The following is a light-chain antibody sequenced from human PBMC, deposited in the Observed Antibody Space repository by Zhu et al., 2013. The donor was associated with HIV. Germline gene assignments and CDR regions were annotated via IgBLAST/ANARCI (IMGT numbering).Light chain of an antibody. CDR1: NIGTKR. J-gene: IGLJ3*02. CDR3: QVWDSISDHLWI. CDR2: DDS. V-gene: IGLV3-21*01. Sequence: SYELTQPPSVSVAPGKTATITCGGNNIGTKRVHWYQQKPGQAPALVISDDSDRPSGIPERFSGSNSGNTATLTISRVEAGDEADYHCQVWDSISDHLWIFGGGTKVTVL.